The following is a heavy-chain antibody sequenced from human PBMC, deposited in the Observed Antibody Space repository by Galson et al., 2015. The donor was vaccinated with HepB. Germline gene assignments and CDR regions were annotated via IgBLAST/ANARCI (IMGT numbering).Heavy chain of an antibody. V-gene: IGHV3-33*01. CDR3: ARAGTAYSNYDWFDP. Sequence: SLRLSCAASGFTFSSYGMHWVRQAPGKGLEWVAVIWYDGSNKYYADSVKGRFTISRDNSKNTLYLQMNSLRAEDTAVYYCARAGTAYSNYDWFDPWGQGTLVTVSS. CDR2: IWYDGSNK. D-gene: IGHD4-11*01. J-gene: IGHJ5*02. CDR1: GFTFSSYG.